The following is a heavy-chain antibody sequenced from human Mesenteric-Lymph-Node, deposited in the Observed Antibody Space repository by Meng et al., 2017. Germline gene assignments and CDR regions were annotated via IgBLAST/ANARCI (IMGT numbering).Heavy chain of an antibody. V-gene: IGHV4-61*01. D-gene: IGHD5-12*01. CDR2: IYYSSST. J-gene: IGHJ2*01. CDR1: GDSMSRGPYY. CDR3: ARDTTRFGYYWYFDL. Sequence: VALPGSGLGLVEPSGTLSLTCTGSGDSMSRGPYYWSWIRQPPGKGLEWICYIYYSSSTNYNPSLKHRISMSIQTSRNQFSLELYSVTAADTAVYYCARDTTRFGYYWYFDLWGRGTLVTVSS.